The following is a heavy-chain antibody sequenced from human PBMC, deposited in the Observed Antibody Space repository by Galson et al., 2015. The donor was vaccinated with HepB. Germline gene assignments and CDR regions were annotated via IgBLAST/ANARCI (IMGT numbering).Heavy chain of an antibody. D-gene: IGHD2-2*01. J-gene: IGHJ4*02. CDR1: GGSISSYY. V-gene: IGHV4-59*01. CDR2: IYYSGST. Sequence: LSLTCTVSGGSISSYYWSWIRQPPGKGLEWIGYIYYSGSTNYNPSLKSRVTISVDTSKNQFSLKLSSVTAADTAVYYCARDRTSWDEADALYYFDYWGQGTLVTSPQ. CDR3: ARDRTSWDEADALYYFDY.